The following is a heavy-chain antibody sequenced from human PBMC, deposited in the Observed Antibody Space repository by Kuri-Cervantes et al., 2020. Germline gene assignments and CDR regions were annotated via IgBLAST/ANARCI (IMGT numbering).Heavy chain of an antibody. J-gene: IGHJ4*02. CDR1: GLTFSSYA. D-gene: IGHD3-3*01. Sequence: GGSLRLPCAASGLTFSSYAMSWVRQAPGKGLEWVSGISGSGGSTYYAESVKDRFTISRDNSKNTLYLQMNNLRAEETAVYYCAKLEGSWNSYYYGYWGQGTLVTVSS. V-gene: IGHV3-23*01. CDR3: AKLEGSWNSYYYGY. CDR2: ISGSGGST.